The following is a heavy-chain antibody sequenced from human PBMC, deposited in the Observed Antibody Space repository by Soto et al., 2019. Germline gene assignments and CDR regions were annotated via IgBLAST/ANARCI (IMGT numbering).Heavy chain of an antibody. CDR2: LSYDGDNR. J-gene: IGHJ6*02. CDR1: GFTFRDYW. Sequence: EVQLVESGGGLVQPGGSLRLSCAASGFTFRDYWMNWVRQAPGKGLVWVSRLSYDGDNRRYADSVKGRFTISRDNAKNTLYLQIDTLRAEDTAVYYCARDSGAGLDVWGQGTTVTVSS. V-gene: IGHV3-74*01. CDR3: ARDSGAGLDV. D-gene: IGHD3-10*01.